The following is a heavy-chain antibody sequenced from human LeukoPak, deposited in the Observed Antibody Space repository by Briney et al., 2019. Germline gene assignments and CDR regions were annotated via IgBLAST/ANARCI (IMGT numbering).Heavy chain of an antibody. CDR1: VYTFSGYY. V-gene: IGHV1-2*02. D-gene: IGHD3-22*01. CDR3: ARGATLIQVFILPENYYMDV. CDR2: ISPKSGDT. J-gene: IGHJ6*03. Sequence: ASVKVSCKASVYTFSGYYMHWIRQAPGQGLEWMGWISPKSGDTKYAQKFQGRVTMTRDTSMSTAYMELERLSSDDTALYYCARGATLIQVFILPENYYMDVWGKGTTVTVSS.